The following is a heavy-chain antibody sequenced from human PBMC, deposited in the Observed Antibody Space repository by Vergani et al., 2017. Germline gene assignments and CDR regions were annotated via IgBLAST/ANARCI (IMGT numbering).Heavy chain of an antibody. D-gene: IGHD3-10*01. CDR3: ARHRGSGGFFPSSYFYGMDV. CDR2: IHHSGDT. Sequence: QVQLQESGPGLVEPSETLTLTCDVSDSSIMTNPYWGWFRQSPGKGLEWIGCIHHSGDTHYNSSLKSRVSISIVSSSKFSLSLTSVTAADTAIYYCARHRGSGGFFPSSYFYGMDVWRHGTTVTVSS. CDR1: DSSIMTNPY. V-gene: IGHV4-38-2*01. J-gene: IGHJ6*02.